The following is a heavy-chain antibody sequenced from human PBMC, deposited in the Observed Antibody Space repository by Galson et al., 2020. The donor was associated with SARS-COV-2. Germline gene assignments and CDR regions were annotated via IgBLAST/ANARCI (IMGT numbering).Heavy chain of an antibody. V-gene: IGHV4-59*08. CDR2: FYYGGST. J-gene: IGHJ4*02. CDR1: GDSITAYF. Sequence: SETLSLTCTVSGDSITAYFWSWIRQPPGQGLEWIGYFYYGGSTSYNPSLKSRVTISVDTSKNQFSLKLRSVTAADTAVYYCARNENAYNNGDYWGPGTLVTVSS. D-gene: IGHD4-4*01. CDR3: ARNENAYNNGDY.